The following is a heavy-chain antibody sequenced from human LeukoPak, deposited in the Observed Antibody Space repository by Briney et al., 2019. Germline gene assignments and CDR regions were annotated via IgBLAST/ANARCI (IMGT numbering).Heavy chain of an antibody. J-gene: IGHJ4*02. D-gene: IGHD6-19*01. CDR1: GFTFSTYW. CDR2: IDPDGSDT. CDR3: VRWGVEAGMDS. Sequence: GGSLRLSCEASGFTFSTYWMGWVRQAPGKGLEWLANIDPDGSDTYYVDSVKGRFAISRDNAKKSMFLQMNSLRAEETSVYYCVRWGVEAGMDSWGQGTLVTVSS. V-gene: IGHV3-7*01.